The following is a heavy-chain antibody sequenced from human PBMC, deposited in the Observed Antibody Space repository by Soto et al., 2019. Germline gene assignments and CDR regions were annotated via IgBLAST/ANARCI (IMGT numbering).Heavy chain of an antibody. V-gene: IGHV3-30-3*01. CDR2: ISYDGSNK. J-gene: IGHJ3*02. CDR1: GFTFSSYA. D-gene: IGHD6-19*01. CDR3: ARDGRHWLTDAFDI. Sequence: QVQLVESGGGVVQPGRSLRISCAASGFTFSSYAMHWVRQAPGKGLEWLAVISYDGSNKYYADSVKGRFTISRDNSKNTLYLQMNSLSAEDMAVYYCARDGRHWLTDAFDIWGQGTMVTVSS.